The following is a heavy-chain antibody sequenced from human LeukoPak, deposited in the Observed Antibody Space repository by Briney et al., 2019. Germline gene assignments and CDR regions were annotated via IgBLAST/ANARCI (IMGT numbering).Heavy chain of an antibody. V-gene: IGHV1-2*02. CDR2: INPNSGGT. J-gene: IGHJ4*02. CDR1: GYTFTGYY. Sequence: ASVKVSCKASGYTFTGYYMHWVRQAPGQGLEWMGWINPNSGGTNYAQKFQGRVTMTRDTSISTAYMELSRLRSDDTAVCYCARAHYYDSSGYYPVYWGQGTLVTVSS. D-gene: IGHD3-22*01. CDR3: ARAHYYDSSGYYPVY.